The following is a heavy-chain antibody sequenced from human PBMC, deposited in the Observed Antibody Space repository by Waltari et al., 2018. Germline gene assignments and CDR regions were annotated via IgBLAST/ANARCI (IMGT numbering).Heavy chain of an antibody. D-gene: IGHD6-19*01. V-gene: IGHV4-39*07. Sequence: QLQLQESGPGLVKPSETLSLTCPVSGGSISSSSYYWGWIRQPPGKGLEWIGSIYYSGSTYYNPSLKSRVTISVDTSKNQFSLKLSSVTAADTAVYYCARDRGIAVAGGWGQGTLVTVSS. J-gene: IGHJ4*02. CDR3: ARDRGIAVAGG. CDR2: IYYSGST. CDR1: GGSISSSSYY.